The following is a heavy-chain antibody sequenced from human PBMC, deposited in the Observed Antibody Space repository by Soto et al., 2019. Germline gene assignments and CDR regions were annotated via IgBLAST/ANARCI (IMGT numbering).Heavy chain of an antibody. Sequence: QVQLVESGGGVVQPGRSLRLSCAASGFTFSSYGMHWVRQAPGKGLEWVAVISYDGNNKYYADSVKGRFTISRDNSKNTLYLQMNSLSAEVTAVYYCAKSVYNWNDGFFDYWGQGTLVTVSS. J-gene: IGHJ4*02. CDR1: GFTFSSYG. CDR2: ISYDGNNK. D-gene: IGHD1-1*01. V-gene: IGHV3-30*18. CDR3: AKSVYNWNDGFFDY.